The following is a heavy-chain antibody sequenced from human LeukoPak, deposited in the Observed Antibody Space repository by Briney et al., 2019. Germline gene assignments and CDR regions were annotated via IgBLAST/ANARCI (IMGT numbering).Heavy chain of an antibody. CDR3: ARGGYEARSYYFDY. D-gene: IGHD5-12*01. V-gene: IGHV4-59*01. Sequence: SETLSLTCTVSGGSITNYYWSWIRQPPGKGLEWIGYISYSGSTDHNPSLKSRVTISVETSKKQFSLRLSSVTAADTAVYYCARGGYEARSYYFDYWGQGTLVTVSS. J-gene: IGHJ4*02. CDR1: GGSITNYY. CDR2: ISYSGST.